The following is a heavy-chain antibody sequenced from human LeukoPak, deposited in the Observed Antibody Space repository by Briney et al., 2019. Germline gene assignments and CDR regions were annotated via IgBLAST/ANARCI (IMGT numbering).Heavy chain of an antibody. CDR1: GGSFSGYY. J-gene: IGHJ4*02. CDR2: INHSGST. Sequence: PSETLSLTCAVYGGSFSGYYWSWIRQPPGKGLEWIGEINHSGSTNYNPSLKSRVTISVDTSKNQFSLKLSSVTAADTAVYYCATGSSGWCYKLDYWGQGTLVTVSS. CDR3: ATGSSGWCYKLDY. V-gene: IGHV4-34*01. D-gene: IGHD6-19*01.